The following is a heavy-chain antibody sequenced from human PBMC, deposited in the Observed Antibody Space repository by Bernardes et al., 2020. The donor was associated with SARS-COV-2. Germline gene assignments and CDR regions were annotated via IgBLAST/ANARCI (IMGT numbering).Heavy chain of an antibody. V-gene: IGHV3-9*01. Sequence: GGSLRLSCAASGFTFGDYAMHWVRQAPGKGLEWVSGISWNSGSIGYADSVKGRFTISRDNAKNSLYLQMNSLRAEDTALYYCAKEGPCSSTSCPYYYYYSGMDVWGQGTTVTVSS. J-gene: IGHJ6*02. CDR1: GFTFGDYA. CDR2: ISWNSGSI. D-gene: IGHD2-2*01. CDR3: AKEGPCSSTSCPYYYYYSGMDV.